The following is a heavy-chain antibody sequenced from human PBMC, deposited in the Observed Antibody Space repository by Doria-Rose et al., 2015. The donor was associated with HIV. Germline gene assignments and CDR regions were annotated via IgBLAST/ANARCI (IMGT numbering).Heavy chain of an antibody. CDR2: IFSDDER. J-gene: IGHJ4*02. CDR1: GVSLSSPGMG. CDR3: ARIKSSRWYHKYYFGF. D-gene: IGHD6-13*01. V-gene: IGHV2-26*01. Sequence: QTTLKESGPVLVKPTETLTLTCTVSGVSLSSPGMGVSWIRQPPGKALEWLANIFSDDERSYKTSLKSRLTISRSTSKSQVVLTMTDMDPVDTATYYCARIKSSRWYHKYYFGFWGQGTLVIVSA.